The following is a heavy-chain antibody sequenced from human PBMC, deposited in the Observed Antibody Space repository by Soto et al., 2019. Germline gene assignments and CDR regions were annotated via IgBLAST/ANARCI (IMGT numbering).Heavy chain of an antibody. CDR3: ATLSHFDSSARSTGDSDY. CDR2: IYPGDSDT. Sequence: GESLKISCNGSGYSFASYWIGWVRQMPGKGLEWMGIIYPGDSDTRYIPSFQGQVIISADKSISTAYLQWTSLKASDTAIYYCATLSHFDSSARSTGDSDYWGQGALGTAYS. D-gene: IGHD3-22*01. CDR1: GYSFASYW. J-gene: IGHJ4*02. V-gene: IGHV5-51*01.